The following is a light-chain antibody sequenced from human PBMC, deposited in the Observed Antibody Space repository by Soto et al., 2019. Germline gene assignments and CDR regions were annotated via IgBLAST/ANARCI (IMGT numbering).Light chain of an antibody. V-gene: IGLV2-14*01. CDR3: NSYTNCSAVV. J-gene: IGLJ2*01. Sequence: QSALTQPASVPGSPGQSITISCAGTRDDIGAYDYVSWYQQHPGNAPKLLVYEVTNRPSGVSDRFSGSKSGNTASLTISGLQAEDEADYYCNSYTNCSAVVFGGGTKVTV. CDR2: EVT. CDR1: RDDIGAYDY.